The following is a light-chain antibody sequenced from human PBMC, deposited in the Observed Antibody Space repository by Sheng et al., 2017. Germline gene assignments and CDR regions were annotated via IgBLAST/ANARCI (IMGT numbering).Light chain of an antibody. CDR3: SSYTSTATYV. V-gene: IGLV2-18*02. J-gene: IGLJ1*01. CDR1: SSDVGSYDL. Sequence: QSALTQPPSASGSAGQSVTISCTGTSSDVGSYDLVSWYQHHPGKVPKLIIYDVINRPSGVSDRFSGSKSGNTASLTISGLQAEDEADYYCSSYTSTATYVFGTGTKVTVL. CDR2: DVI.